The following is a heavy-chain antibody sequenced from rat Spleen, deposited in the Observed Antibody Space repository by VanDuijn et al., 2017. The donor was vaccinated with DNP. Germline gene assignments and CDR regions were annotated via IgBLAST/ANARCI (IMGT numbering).Heavy chain of an antibody. Sequence: EVQLVETGGGLVQPGRSLKLSCVASGFTFSTYWMFWIRQAPGKGLEWVASINPDGGNTYYPDSVKGRFTISRDNAENTVYLQMNSLRSEDTATYYCTRGLGAQNWFAYWGQGTLVTVSS. CDR2: INPDGGNT. J-gene: IGHJ3*01. V-gene: IGHV5-58*01. CDR3: TRGLGAQNWFAY. D-gene: IGHD5-1*01. CDR1: GFTFSTYW.